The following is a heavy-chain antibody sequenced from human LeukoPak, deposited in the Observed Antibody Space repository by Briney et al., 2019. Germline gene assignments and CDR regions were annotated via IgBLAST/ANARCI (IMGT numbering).Heavy chain of an antibody. V-gene: IGHV5-51*01. CDR3: AGTYYYGSGSYWPNWFDP. CDR2: IYPGDSDT. J-gene: IGHJ5*02. Sequence: GESLKISCKGSGYSFTSYWIGWVRQMPGKGLEWMGIIYPGDSDTRYSPSFQGQVTISADKSISTAYLQWSSLKASGTAMYYCAGTYYYGSGSYWPNWFDPWGQGTLVTVSS. D-gene: IGHD3-10*01. CDR1: GYSFTSYW.